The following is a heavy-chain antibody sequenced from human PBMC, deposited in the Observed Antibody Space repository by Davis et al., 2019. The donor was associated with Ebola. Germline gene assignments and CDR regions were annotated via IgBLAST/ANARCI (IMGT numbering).Heavy chain of an antibody. J-gene: IGHJ4*02. Sequence: GGSLRLSCADSVITFSSYAMTWVRQAPGKGLEWVSAISGSGGTTYYAGSVKGRFTVSRDNSKNTLYLQMNSLRAEDTAIYYCARDPGAYFFDYWGQGTLVTVSS. CDR1: VITFSSYA. V-gene: IGHV3-23*01. D-gene: IGHD3-16*01. CDR3: ARDPGAYFFDY. CDR2: ISGSGGTT.